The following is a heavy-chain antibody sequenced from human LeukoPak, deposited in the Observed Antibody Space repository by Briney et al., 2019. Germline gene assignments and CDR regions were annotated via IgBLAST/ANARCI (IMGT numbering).Heavy chain of an antibody. J-gene: IGHJ4*02. CDR1: GFTFSSYA. CDR3: ARDGRGYPGGY. Sequence: GGSLRLSCAASGFTFSSYAMNWVRQAPGKGLEWVAVISNDGSSKYYAASVKGRFTISRDNYKNTLYLQMNSLRAEDTALYYCARDGRGYPGGYWGQGTLVSVSS. V-gene: IGHV3-30*04. D-gene: IGHD5-12*01. CDR2: ISNDGSSK.